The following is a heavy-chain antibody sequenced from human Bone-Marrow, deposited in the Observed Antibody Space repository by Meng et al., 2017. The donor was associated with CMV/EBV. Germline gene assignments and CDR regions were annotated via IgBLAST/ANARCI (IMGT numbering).Heavy chain of an antibody. CDR2: ISSSTSSI. CDR3: ARQLVF. V-gene: IGHV3-48*04. D-gene: IGHD6-6*01. CDR1: GFTFSSYS. J-gene: IGHJ4*02. Sequence: GESLKISCAASGFTFSSYSMNWVRQAPGKGLEWVSYISSSTSSIYYADSVKGRFTISRDNAKNSLYLQMNSLRAGDTAVYYCARQLVFCGQGTLVTVSS.